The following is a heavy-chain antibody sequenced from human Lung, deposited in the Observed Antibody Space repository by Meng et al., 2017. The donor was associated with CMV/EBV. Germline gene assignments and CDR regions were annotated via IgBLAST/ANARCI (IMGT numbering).Heavy chain of an antibody. J-gene: IGHJ4*02. CDR3: ARGSYLAVEG. V-gene: IGHV4-59*01. CDR2: FYYRGNS. D-gene: IGHD2-21*01. CDR1: GGSRSSYY. Sequence: HVEVRESGPGLVKPSETLSLTCTVSGGSRSSYYWSWMCLPPGQGLEWLGYFYYRGNSNYNPSLKSRVTISVDTSKNLFSVNLPSVTAADAALYYCARGSYLAVEGWGLGTLVTVSS.